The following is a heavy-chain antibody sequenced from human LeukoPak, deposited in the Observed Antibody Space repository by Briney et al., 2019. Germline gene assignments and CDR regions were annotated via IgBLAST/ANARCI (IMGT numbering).Heavy chain of an antibody. J-gene: IGHJ3*02. CDR1: GFTFSSYS. CDR2: ITSSSSYI. D-gene: IGHD1-26*01. V-gene: IGHV3-21*01. Sequence: GGSLRLSCVASGFTFSSYSMNWVRQAPGKGLEWVSSITSSSSYIYYADSVKGRFTISRDNARNSLYLQMNSLRAEDTAVYYCARDVLPYSGNYSATLGAGAFDIWGQGTMVTVSS. CDR3: ARDVLPYSGNYSATLGAGAFDI.